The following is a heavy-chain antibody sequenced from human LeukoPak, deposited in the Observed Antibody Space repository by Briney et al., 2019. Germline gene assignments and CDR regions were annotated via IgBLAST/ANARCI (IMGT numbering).Heavy chain of an antibody. J-gene: IGHJ5*02. D-gene: IGHD6-13*01. CDR2: IWYDGSNK. CDR3: ARDGGIAAAGHNWFDP. CDR1: GFTFSSYG. Sequence: GMSLRLSCAASGFTFSSYGMHWVRQAPGKGLEWVAVIWYDGSNKYYADSVKGRFTISRDNSKNTLYLQMNSLRAEDTAVYYCARDGGIAAAGHNWFDPWGQGTLVTVSS. V-gene: IGHV3-33*01.